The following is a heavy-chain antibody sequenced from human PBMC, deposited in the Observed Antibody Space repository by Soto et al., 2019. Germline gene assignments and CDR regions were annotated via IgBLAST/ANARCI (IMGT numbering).Heavy chain of an antibody. CDR3: AREDRGYCSGGSCYSNGMDV. J-gene: IGHJ6*02. Sequence: PSETLSLTCAVSGGSISSGGYSWSWIRQPPGKGLEWIGYIYHSGSTYYNPSLKSRVTISVDRSKNQFSLKLSSVTAADTAVYYCAREDRGYCSGGSCYSNGMDVWGQGTTVTV. CDR2: IYHSGST. CDR1: GGSISSGGYS. V-gene: IGHV4-30-2*01. D-gene: IGHD2-15*01.